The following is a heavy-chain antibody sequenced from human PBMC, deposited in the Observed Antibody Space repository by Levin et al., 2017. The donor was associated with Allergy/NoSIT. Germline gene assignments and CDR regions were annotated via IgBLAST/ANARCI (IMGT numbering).Heavy chain of an antibody. CDR1: GYSFTNYW. Sequence: ASVKVSCKGSGYSFTNYWIAWVRQVPGKGLEWMGIISPGGSDNRYSPSFQGQVTISADMSISTAYLQWSSLKASDTAMYYCARHVQGSGDFDYWGQGTLVTVSS. D-gene: IGHD3-10*01. J-gene: IGHJ4*02. CDR2: ISPGGSDN. CDR3: ARHVQGSGDFDY. V-gene: IGHV5-51*01.